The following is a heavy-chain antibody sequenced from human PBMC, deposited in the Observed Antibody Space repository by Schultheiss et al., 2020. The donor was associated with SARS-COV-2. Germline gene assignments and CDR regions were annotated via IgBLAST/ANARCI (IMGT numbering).Heavy chain of an antibody. D-gene: IGHD5-24*01. V-gene: IGHV1-2*02. CDR3: ARRGMATPSPHYYYYGMDV. CDR1: GYTFTGYY. J-gene: IGHJ6*02. CDR2: INPNSGGT. Sequence: ASVKVSCKASGYTFTGYYMHWVRQAPGQGLEWMGWINPNSGGTNYAQKFQGRVTMTRDTSISTAYMELSRLRSDDTAVYYCARRGMATPSPHYYYYGMDVWGQGTTVTVSS.